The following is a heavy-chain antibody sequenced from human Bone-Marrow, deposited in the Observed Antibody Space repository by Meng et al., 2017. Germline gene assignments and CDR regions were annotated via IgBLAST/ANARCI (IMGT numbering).Heavy chain of an antibody. CDR1: GFTVSSYY. D-gene: IGHD3-10*01. J-gene: IGHJ4*01. Sequence: GGSLRLSCADSGFTVSSYYMSWVRQAPGKGLEYVSVIYSGGTTYYADSVKGRFTISRDNSKNTLYLQMDSLSAEDTAVYYCTRDHTMIRGVLADWGHGTLVTVSS. V-gene: IGHV3-66*02. CDR2: IYSGGTT. CDR3: TRDHTMIRGVLAD.